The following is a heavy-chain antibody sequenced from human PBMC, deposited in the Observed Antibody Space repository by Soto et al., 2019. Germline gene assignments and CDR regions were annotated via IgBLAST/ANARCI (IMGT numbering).Heavy chain of an antibody. CDR3: TRGGGVGVAGSAAFDM. J-gene: IGHJ3*02. D-gene: IGHD3-3*01. Sequence: QLHLVQSGAVVKKPGASVTVSCSASGYPVTAYYMHWVRQAPGRGLEWMGGINPATSAAKYTQSFQGRVSRPRDTSTSTVFLELSGLTSGATAGFYWTRGGGVGVAGSAAFDMWGQGTLVTVSS. V-gene: IGHV1-2*02. CDR2: INPATSAA. CDR1: GYPVTAYY.